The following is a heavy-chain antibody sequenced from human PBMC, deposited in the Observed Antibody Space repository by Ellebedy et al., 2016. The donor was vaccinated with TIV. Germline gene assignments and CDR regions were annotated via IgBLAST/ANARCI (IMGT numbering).Heavy chain of an antibody. CDR2: IYYSGST. CDR3: AREVTLGMDV. CDR1: GGSISSYY. D-gene: IGHD4-11*01. Sequence: MPSETLSLTCTVSGGSISSYYWSWIRQLPGKGLEWIGYIYYSGSTNYNPSLKSRVTISVDTSKNQFSLKLSSVTAADTAVYYCAREVTLGMDVWGQGTTVTVSS. V-gene: IGHV4-59*01. J-gene: IGHJ6*02.